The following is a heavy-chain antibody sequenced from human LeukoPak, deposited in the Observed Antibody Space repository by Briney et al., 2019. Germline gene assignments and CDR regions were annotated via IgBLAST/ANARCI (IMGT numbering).Heavy chain of an antibody. Sequence: GGSLRLPRAASGFTFSSYSMNWVRQAPGKGLEWVSYISSSSSTIYYADSVKGRFTISRDNAKNSLYLQMNSLRAEDTAVYYCARDQRRWLRVTLFDYWGQGTLVTVSS. CDR1: GFTFSSYS. CDR2: ISSSSSTI. CDR3: ARDQRRWLRVTLFDY. D-gene: IGHD5-12*01. V-gene: IGHV3-48*01. J-gene: IGHJ4*02.